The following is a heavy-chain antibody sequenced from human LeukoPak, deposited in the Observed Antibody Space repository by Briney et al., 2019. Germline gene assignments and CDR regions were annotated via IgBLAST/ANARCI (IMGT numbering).Heavy chain of an antibody. CDR3: AKVRSAVVAAATNY. Sequence: ASVKVSCKVSGYTLTELSMHWVRQAPGKGLEWMGGFDHEDGETIYAQKFQGRLTMTEDTSTDTAYMELSSLRSEDTAVYYCAKVRSAVVAAATNYWGQGTLVTVSS. V-gene: IGHV1-24*01. D-gene: IGHD2-15*01. CDR1: GYTLTELS. J-gene: IGHJ4*02. CDR2: FDHEDGET.